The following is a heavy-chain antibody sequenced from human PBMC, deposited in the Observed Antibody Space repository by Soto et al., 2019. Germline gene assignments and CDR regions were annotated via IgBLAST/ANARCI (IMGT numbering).Heavy chain of an antibody. CDR3: AHTASTSGNWCDP. V-gene: IGHV2-5*02. CDR2: LYLDDAK. J-gene: IGHJ5*02. D-gene: IGHD2-2*01. CDR1: GFSLSTSGVG. Sequence: QITLKESGPTLVKPTQPLTLTCTFSGFSLSTSGVGVGWIRQPPGKALEWLALLYLDDAKRYSPSLKSRLTTTKETTTHQVVLTLTNMDPVETATYYCAHTASTSGNWCDPCVQGTLVTVSS.